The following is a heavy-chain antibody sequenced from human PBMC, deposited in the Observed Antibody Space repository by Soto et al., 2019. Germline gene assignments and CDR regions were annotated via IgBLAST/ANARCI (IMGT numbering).Heavy chain of an antibody. Sequence: SVKVSCKASGGTFSSYAISWVRQAPGQGLEWMGGIIPIFGTANYAQKFQGRVTITADESTSAAYMELSSLRSEDTAVYYCAGERSSPGYIAAAGPSDYYYGMDVWSQGSTVTVSS. V-gene: IGHV1-69*13. J-gene: IGHJ6*02. D-gene: IGHD6-13*01. CDR1: GGTFSSYA. CDR2: IIPIFGTA. CDR3: AGERSSPGYIAAAGPSDYYYGMDV.